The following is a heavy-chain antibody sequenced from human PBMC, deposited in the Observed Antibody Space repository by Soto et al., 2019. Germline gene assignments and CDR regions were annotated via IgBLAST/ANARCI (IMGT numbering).Heavy chain of an antibody. Sequence: SGGSLRLSCADSGFILSNYWISWVRQAPGMGLQWVASIKEDGSEKYYVDPVKGRFTISRENAKNSLYLQMNSLRAEDTAVYYCARYRSLDPWGQGILVTVSS. J-gene: IGHJ5*02. CDR1: GFILSNYW. D-gene: IGHD3-16*02. CDR2: IKEDGSEK. CDR3: ARYRSLDP. V-gene: IGHV3-7*03.